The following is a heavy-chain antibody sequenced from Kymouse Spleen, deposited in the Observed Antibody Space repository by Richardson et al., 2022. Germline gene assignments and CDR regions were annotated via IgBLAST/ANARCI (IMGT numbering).Heavy chain of an antibody. CDR1: GGSISSSSYY. V-gene: IGHV4-39*01. CDR2: IYYSGST. D-gene: IGHD4-11,IGHD4-11*01. Sequence: QLQLQESGPGLVKPSETLSLTCTVSGGSISSSSYYWGWIRQPPGKGLEWIGSIYYSGSTYYNPSLKSRVTISVDTSKNQFSLKLSSVTAADTAVYYCARPGTTVTLRGSYFDLWGRGTLVTVSS. CDR3: ARPGTTVTLRGSYFDL. J-gene: IGHJ2*01.